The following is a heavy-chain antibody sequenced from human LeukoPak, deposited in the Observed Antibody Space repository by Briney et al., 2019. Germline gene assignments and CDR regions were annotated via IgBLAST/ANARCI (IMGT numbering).Heavy chain of an antibody. D-gene: IGHD2-2*01. Sequence: ASVKVSCQAPSDTFNSYAIIWVRQAPGQGLEWMGRIIPFFGITNYAQNFQGRVTITADTSTSTAYMEVSSLRSEDTAMYYCARTSLVVVPDTSPYNWFDPWGQGTLVTVSS. J-gene: IGHJ5*02. CDR1: SDTFNSYA. V-gene: IGHV1-69*04. CDR3: ARTSLVVVPDTSPYNWFDP. CDR2: IIPFFGIT.